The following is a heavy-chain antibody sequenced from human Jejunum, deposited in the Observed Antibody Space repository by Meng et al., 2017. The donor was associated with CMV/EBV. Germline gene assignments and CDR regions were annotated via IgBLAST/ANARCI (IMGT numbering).Heavy chain of an antibody. D-gene: IGHD3-16*01. CDR1: GFTFRTYW. Sequence: VGSGGGLVQPGGSLRLSCAASGFTFRTYWMHWVRQAPGKGLVWVSRINSAGSITTYADSVKGRFTISRDNAKDTLYLQMNGLRADDTAIYFCARGMGDYWGQGSLVTVSS. V-gene: IGHV3-74*03. CDR2: INSAGSIT. CDR3: ARGMGDY. J-gene: IGHJ4*02.